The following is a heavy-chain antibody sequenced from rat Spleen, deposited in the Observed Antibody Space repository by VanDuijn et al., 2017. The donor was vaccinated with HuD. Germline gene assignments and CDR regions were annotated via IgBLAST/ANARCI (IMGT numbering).Heavy chain of an antibody. CDR1: GFSLLSNS. CDR3: TRSYGGYSQHWFPY. J-gene: IGHJ3*01. V-gene: IGHV2-1*01. D-gene: IGHD1-11*01. CDR2: IWGDEST. Sequence: QVQLKESGPGLVQPSQTLSLTCTVSGFSLLSNSVHWIRQPPGKGLEWMGGIWGDESTNYNSTLKSRLTISRDTSKSQVFLKMSSLQTADTAIYFCTRSYGGYSQHWFPYWGQGTLVTVSS.